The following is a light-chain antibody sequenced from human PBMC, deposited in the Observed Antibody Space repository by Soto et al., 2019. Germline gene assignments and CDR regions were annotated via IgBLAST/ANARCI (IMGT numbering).Light chain of an antibody. CDR1: QGITNR. J-gene: IGKJ5*01. CDR2: EAS. V-gene: IGKV1D-16*01. Sequence: DIQMTQSPSSVSASVGYRVTITCRASQGITNRLAWYQQKPGKAPKLLIYEASSLQSGVPSRISGSGSGTEFTLTISSLQPDDFATYYCQQYNSYITFGQGTRLEIK. CDR3: QQYNSYIT.